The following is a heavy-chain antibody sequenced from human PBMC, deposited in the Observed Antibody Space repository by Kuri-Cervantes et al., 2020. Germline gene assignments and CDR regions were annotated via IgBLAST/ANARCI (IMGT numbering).Heavy chain of an antibody. J-gene: IGHJ4*02. CDR2: ISSSSSYI. Sequence: GESLKISCAASGFTSSSYSMNWVRQAPGKGLEWVSSISSSSSYIYYADSVKGRFAISRDNAKNSLYLQMNSLRAEDTAVYYCARDRSPDTAMVFRWHWGQGTLVTVSS. CDR3: ARDRSPDTAMVFRWH. V-gene: IGHV3-21*01. D-gene: IGHD5-18*01. CDR1: GFTSSSYS.